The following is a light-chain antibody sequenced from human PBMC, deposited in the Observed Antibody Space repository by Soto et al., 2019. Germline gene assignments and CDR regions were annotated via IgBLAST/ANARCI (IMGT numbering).Light chain of an antibody. CDR2: GAY. J-gene: IGKJ3*01. CDR1: QGINNY. Sequence: DIQMTQSPSSLSASVGDRVTITCRASQGINNYLAWYQQKPGKVPNLLIYGAYTLHSVVPARFSGSGSGTDFPLTISSLQPEDVATYYCQQYESDPFTFGPGTKVEVK. V-gene: IGKV1-27*01. CDR3: QQYESDPFT.